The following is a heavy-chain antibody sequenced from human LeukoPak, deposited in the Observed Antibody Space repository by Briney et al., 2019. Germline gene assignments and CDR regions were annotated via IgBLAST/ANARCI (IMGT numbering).Heavy chain of an antibody. CDR1: GDSIYTSY. CDR2: IYHSGDT. J-gene: IGHJ4*02. CDR3: ARTARQCDY. Sequence: SETLSLTCTVSGDSIYTSYWSWIRQPSGKGLEYIGYIYHSGDTYYNPSLKSRVTMSLDTSNNQFSLRLSSVTTADTAVYYCARTARQCDYWGQGILVSVSS. D-gene: IGHD6-6*01. V-gene: IGHV4-59*01.